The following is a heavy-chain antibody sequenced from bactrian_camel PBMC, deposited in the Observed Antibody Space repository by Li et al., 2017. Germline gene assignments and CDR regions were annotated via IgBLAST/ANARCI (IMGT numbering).Heavy chain of an antibody. CDR2: IRRSGGET. CDR3: AADRMACLRPSVQLEAYNF. Sequence: VQLVESGGGSVQTGGSLRLSCVVSGHSRGSNCVGWYRLPPGRAPAEREGIAAIRRSGGETWYAGSVKGRFTISPGNATNTVSLQMNSLRPEDTAMYYCAADRMACLRPSVQLEAYNFWGRGTQVTVS. J-gene: IGHJ4*01. CDR1: GHSRGSNC. V-gene: IGHV3-3*01.